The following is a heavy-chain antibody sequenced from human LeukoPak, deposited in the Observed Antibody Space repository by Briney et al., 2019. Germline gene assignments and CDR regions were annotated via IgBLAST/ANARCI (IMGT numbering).Heavy chain of an antibody. Sequence: ASVKVSCKASGYTFTGYYMHWVRQAPGQGLEWMGWINPNSGGTNYAQKFQGRVTMTRDTSISTAYMELSRLRSDDTAVYYCAGGREWLSSHDAFDIWGQGTMVTVSS. D-gene: IGHD6-19*01. CDR1: GYTFTGYY. V-gene: IGHV1-2*02. CDR2: INPNSGGT. CDR3: AGGREWLSSHDAFDI. J-gene: IGHJ3*02.